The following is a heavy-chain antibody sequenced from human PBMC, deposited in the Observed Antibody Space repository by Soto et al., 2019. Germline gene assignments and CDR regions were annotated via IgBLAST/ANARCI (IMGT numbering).Heavy chain of an antibody. D-gene: IGHD6-13*01. V-gene: IGHV4-39*01. Sequence: QLQLQESGPGLVKPSETLSLTCTVSGGSISSSSYWGWIRQPPGKGLEWIGSIYSIGSTYYNPSITSRVTISVDTSKNQFSLKLSSVTAADTAVYYCRRSSRYSTDVWGQGTTVTVSS. CDR3: RRSSRYSTDV. CDR1: GGSISSSSY. CDR2: IYSIGST. J-gene: IGHJ6*02.